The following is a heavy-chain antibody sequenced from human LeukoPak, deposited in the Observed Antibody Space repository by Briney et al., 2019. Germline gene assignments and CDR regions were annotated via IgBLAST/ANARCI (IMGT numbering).Heavy chain of an antibody. CDR2: ISGSGVST. CDR1: GFTFGSYA. CDR3: AKTWGTGATYFGGTAFDL. J-gene: IGHJ3*01. Sequence: PGGSLRLSCAASGFTFGSYAMSWVRQAPGEGLEWVSSISGSGVSTYYADSVNGRFTISRDNSENTLFLQMSSLRTNDTAMYYCAKTWGTGATYFGGTAFDLWGQGTVVTVSS. V-gene: IGHV3-23*01. D-gene: IGHD1-1*01.